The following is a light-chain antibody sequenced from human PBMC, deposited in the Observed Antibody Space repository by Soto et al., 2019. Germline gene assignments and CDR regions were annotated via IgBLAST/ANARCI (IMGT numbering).Light chain of an antibody. V-gene: IGLV1-40*01. Sequence: QSVLTQAPSVSGAPGQRVTISCTGRSSNIGADYDVHWYQQFPGTAPKLLIYANSNRPSGVPDRFSGSKSGTSASLAITGLQAEDEADYYCQSYDSSLNDVVFGGGTQLTVL. CDR2: ANS. J-gene: IGLJ2*01. CDR3: QSYDSSLNDVV. CDR1: SSNIGADYD.